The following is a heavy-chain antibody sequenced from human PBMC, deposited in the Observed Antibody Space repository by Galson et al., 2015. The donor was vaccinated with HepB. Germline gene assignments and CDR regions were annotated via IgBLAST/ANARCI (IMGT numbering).Heavy chain of an antibody. CDR1: GYTFTSYG. V-gene: IGHV1-18*04. J-gene: IGHJ5*02. Sequence: SVKVSCKASGYTFTSYGISWVRQAPGQGLEWMGWISAYNGNTNYAQKLQGRVTMTTDTSTSTAYMELRSLRSDDTAVYYCARTVVVAARYNWFDPWGQGTLVTVSS. D-gene: IGHD2-15*01. CDR3: ARTVVVAARYNWFDP. CDR2: ISAYNGNT.